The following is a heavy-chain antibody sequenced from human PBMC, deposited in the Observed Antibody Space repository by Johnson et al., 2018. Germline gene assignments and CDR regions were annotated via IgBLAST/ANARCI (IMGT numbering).Heavy chain of an antibody. J-gene: IGHJ3*02. Sequence: VQLQESGGGLVQPGGSLRLSCAASGFTFDDFAMHWVRQTPGKGLEWVSGISWNSGSIGYADSVKGRFTISRDNSKNTLYLQMDSLRAGDKAVYYCAGDVGRWNEAFDIWGQGTMVTVS. D-gene: IGHD3-16*01. CDR3: AGDVGRWNEAFDI. V-gene: IGHV3-9*01. CDR1: GFTFDDFA. CDR2: ISWNSGSI.